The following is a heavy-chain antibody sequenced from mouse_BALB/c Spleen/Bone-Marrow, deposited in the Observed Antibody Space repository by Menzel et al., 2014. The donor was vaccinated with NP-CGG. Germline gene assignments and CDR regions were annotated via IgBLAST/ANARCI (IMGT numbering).Heavy chain of an antibody. CDR3: ARDDYRYDGWYFDV. CDR1: GFTFTDYY. CDR2: IRNKANGYTT. Sequence: EVMLVESGGGLVQPGGSLILSCAPSGFTFTDYYMSWVRQPPGKALEWLGFIRNKANGYTTEYSASVKGRFTISRDNSQSILYLQMNTLRAEDSATYYCARDDYRYDGWYFDVWGAGTTVTVSS. J-gene: IGHJ1*01. V-gene: IGHV7-3*02. D-gene: IGHD2-14*01.